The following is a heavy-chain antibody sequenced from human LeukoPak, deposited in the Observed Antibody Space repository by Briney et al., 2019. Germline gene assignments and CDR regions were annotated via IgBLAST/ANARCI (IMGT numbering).Heavy chain of an antibody. D-gene: IGHD6-19*01. CDR1: GYTFTSYD. CDR3: ARRAVDTSYYYYIAV. V-gene: IGHV1-8*03. Sequence: ASVKFSCKASGYTFTSYDINWVRQVTGQGLEWMGWMNPKSGNTGYAQKFQGRVTITRNTSISTAYMEVRSLRYEDTAVYYCARRAVDTSYYYYIAVWGKGPTVTVSS. J-gene: IGHJ6*03. CDR2: MNPKSGNT.